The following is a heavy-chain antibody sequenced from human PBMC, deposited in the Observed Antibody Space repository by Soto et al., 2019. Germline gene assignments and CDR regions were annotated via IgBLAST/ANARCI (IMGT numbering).Heavy chain of an antibody. Sequence: PSETLSLTCTVSGSDITTYYWSWLRQSPGKGLEWIGHIYDTGSTTYNPSLKSRVTISGDTSNKQFSLRLTSVTAAGTAVYYCARCPIDHNWFDPWGQGTLVTVSS. D-gene: IGHD3-9*01. V-gene: IGHV4-59*01. CDR1: GSDITTYY. CDR3: ARCPIDHNWFDP. J-gene: IGHJ5*02. CDR2: IYDTGST.